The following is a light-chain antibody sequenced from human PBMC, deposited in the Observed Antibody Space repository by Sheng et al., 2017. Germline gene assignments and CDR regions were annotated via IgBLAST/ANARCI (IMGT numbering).Light chain of an antibody. CDR3: QQLGT. CDR2: DAS. CDR1: QDIASN. V-gene: IGKV1-33*01. J-gene: IGKJ4*01. Sequence: DIQMTQSPSSLSASVGDRVTITCQASQDIASNLNWYQHKPGTAPRLLIYDASSLETGVPSRFRASGSGTHFTFTITSLQPEDIATYYCQQLGTFGGGT.